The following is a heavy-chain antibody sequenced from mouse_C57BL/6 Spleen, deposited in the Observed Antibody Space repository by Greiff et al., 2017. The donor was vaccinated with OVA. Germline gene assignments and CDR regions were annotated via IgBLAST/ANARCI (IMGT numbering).Heavy chain of an antibody. CDR1: GFTFSSYA. D-gene: IGHD4-1*01. CDR2: ISDGGSYT. J-gene: IGHJ2*01. Sequence: EVKVVESGGGLVKPGGSLKLSCAASGFTFSSYAISWVRQTPEKRLEWVATISDGGSYTYYPDNVKGRFTISRDNAKNNLYLQMSHLKSEDTAMYYCAREGRPGYFDYWGQGTTLTVSS. CDR3: AREGRPGYFDY. V-gene: IGHV5-4*01.